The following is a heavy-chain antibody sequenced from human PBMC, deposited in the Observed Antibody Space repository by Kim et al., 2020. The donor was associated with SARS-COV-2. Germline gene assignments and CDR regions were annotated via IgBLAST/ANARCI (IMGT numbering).Heavy chain of an antibody. Sequence: GGSLRLSCAASGFTFSDYYMSWIRQAPGKGLEWVSYISSSGSTIYYGDSVKGRFTISRDNAKNSLYLQMNSLRAEDTAVYYCARGQQWLVPEGVFDIWGQGTMVTVSS. J-gene: IGHJ3*02. CDR1: GFTFSDYY. V-gene: IGHV3-11*01. CDR3: ARGQQWLVPEGVFDI. CDR2: ISSSGSTI. D-gene: IGHD6-19*01.